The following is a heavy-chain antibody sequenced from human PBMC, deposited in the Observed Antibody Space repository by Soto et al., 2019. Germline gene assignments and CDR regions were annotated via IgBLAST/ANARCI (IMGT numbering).Heavy chain of an antibody. CDR1: GFTFGSFS. J-gene: IGHJ3*01. V-gene: IGHV3-21*01. CDR2: ITWASSYI. CDR3: ARDPFDYRDSSGYEGAFDV. D-gene: IGHD3-22*01. Sequence: GGSLRLSCFASGFTFGSFSMNWVRQAPGKGLEWVASITWASSYINYADSVEGRFTISRDNGKNSLYLQMSGLRDEDTAVYYCARDPFDYRDSSGYEGAFDVWGQGTMVTVSS.